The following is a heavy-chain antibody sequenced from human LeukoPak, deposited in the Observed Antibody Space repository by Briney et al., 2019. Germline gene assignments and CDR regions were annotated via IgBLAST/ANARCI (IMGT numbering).Heavy chain of an antibody. V-gene: IGHV3-21*01. J-gene: IGHJ4*02. CDR2: ISSSSSYI. CDR3: ARDGYSTGSSGWDFDY. CDR1: GFTFSSYS. Sequence: GGSLRLSCAASGFTFSSYSMNWVRQAPGKGLEWVSSISSSSSYIYYADSVKGRFTISRDNAKNSLYLQMNSLRAEDTAVYYCARDGYSTGSSGWDFDYWGQGTLVTVSS. D-gene: IGHD6-19*01.